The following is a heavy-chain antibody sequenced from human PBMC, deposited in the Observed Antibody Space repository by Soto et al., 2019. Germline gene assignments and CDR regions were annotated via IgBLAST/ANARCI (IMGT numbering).Heavy chain of an antibody. CDR1: GGSISSYY. CDR2: NDYRWSN. D-gene: IGHD2-2*02. CDR3: ARGVGGYCSSTSCYTYNFDY. V-gene: IGHV4-59*01. Sequence: PSGPLSLSFTVSGGSISSYYWSSIRQPPGKGLVCIYNNDYRWSNNYNTSLKSRITISVDRSKKHFSLKLSSVTAADTAVYYCARGVGGYCSSTSCYTYNFDYFGQGTPVTIAS. J-gene: IGHJ4*02.